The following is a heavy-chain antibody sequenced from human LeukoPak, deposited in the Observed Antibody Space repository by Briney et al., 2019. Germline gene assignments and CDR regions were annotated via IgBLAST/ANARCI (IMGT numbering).Heavy chain of an antibody. CDR2: VFYTGKT. CDR3: ARVFDS. Sequence: SETLSLTCTLSGGSVSTSDYYWGWIRPSPVNGLELIVDVFYTGKTNYNPSLRGRATISIDTSKNQFSLKFTYVIAADSGVYYCARVFDSWGQGTLVTVSS. V-gene: IGHV4-39*07. CDR1: GGSVSTSDYY. J-gene: IGHJ4*02.